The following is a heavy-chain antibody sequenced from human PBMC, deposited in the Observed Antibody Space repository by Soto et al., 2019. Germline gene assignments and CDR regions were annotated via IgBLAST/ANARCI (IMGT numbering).Heavy chain of an antibody. Sequence: QVQLVESGGGVVQPGRSLRLSCAASGFTFSSYAMHWVRQAPGKGLEWVAVISYDGSNKYYADSVKGRFTISRDNSKNTLYLQMNSLRAEDTAVYYCAKGRGIVVDVGDFDYWGQGTLVTVSS. CDR3: AKGRGIVVDVGDFDY. CDR2: ISYDGSNK. D-gene: IGHD1-26*01. V-gene: IGHV3-30-3*01. J-gene: IGHJ4*02. CDR1: GFTFSSYA.